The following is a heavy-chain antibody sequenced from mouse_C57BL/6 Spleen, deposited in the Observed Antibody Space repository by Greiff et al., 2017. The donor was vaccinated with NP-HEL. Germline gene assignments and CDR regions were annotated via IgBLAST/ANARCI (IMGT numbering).Heavy chain of an antibody. V-gene: IGHV1-55*01. D-gene: IGHD1-1*01. Sequence: QVQLKQPGAELVKPGASVKMSCKASGYTFTSYWITWVKQRPGQGLEWIGDIYPGSGSTNYNEKFKSKATLTVDTSSSTAYMQLSSLTSEDSAVYYCARGEDYYGSSYWYFDVWGTGTTVTVSS. J-gene: IGHJ1*03. CDR3: ARGEDYYGSSYWYFDV. CDR2: IYPGSGST. CDR1: GYTFTSYW.